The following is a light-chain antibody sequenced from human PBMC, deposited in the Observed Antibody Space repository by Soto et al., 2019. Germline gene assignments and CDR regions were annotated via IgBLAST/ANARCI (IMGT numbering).Light chain of an antibody. CDR2: EIT. CDR3: SSDAASNNFYFV. V-gene: IGLV2-8*01. CDR1: SRDVGGYNY. Sequence: QSALTQPPSASGSPGQSVTISCTGTSRDVGGYNYVSWYQQYAGRAPKLMIYEITKRPSGVPARFSGSKSGNTASLTVSGLQAEDEADYYCSSDAASNNFYFVFGGGTKLTVL. J-gene: IGLJ3*02.